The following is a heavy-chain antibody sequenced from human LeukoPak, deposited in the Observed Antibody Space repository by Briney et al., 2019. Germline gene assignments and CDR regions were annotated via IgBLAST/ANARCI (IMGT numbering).Heavy chain of an antibody. V-gene: IGHV5-51*01. Sequence: EASVKVSCKASGYSFSRYNMNWVRQAPGQGLEWMGIIYPGDSDTRYSPSFQGQVTISADKSISTAYLQWSSLKASDTAMYYCARSLTTWDAFDIWGQGTMVTVSS. J-gene: IGHJ3*02. CDR1: GYSFSRYN. CDR3: ARSLTTWDAFDI. D-gene: IGHD4-11*01. CDR2: IYPGDSDT.